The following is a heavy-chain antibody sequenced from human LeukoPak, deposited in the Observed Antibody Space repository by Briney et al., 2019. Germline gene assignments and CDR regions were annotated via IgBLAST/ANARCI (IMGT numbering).Heavy chain of an antibody. CDR3: ARTYYYDSSGYPYGY. Sequence: ASVKVSCKASGYTFTSYYMHWVRQAPGQGLEWMGWINPNSGGTNYAQKFQGRVTMTRDTSISTAYMELSRLRSDDTAVYYCARTYYYDSSGYPYGYWGQGTLVTVSS. J-gene: IGHJ4*02. CDR2: INPNSGGT. D-gene: IGHD3-22*01. CDR1: GYTFTSYY. V-gene: IGHV1-2*02.